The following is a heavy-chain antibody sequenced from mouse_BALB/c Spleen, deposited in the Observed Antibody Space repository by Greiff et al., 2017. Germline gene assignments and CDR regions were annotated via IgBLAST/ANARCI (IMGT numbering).Heavy chain of an antibody. CDR3: ARVPHYYGSRDWYFDV. V-gene: IGHV5-9-4*01. D-gene: IGHD1-1*01. CDR1: GFTFSSYA. J-gene: IGHJ1*01. CDR2: ISSGGSYT. Sequence: EVKLMESGGGLVKPGGSLKLSCAASGFTFSSYAMSWVRQSPEKRLEWVAEISSGGSYTYYPDTVTGRFTISRDNAKNTLYLEMSSLRSEDTAMYYCARVPHYYGSRDWYFDVWGAGTTVTVSS.